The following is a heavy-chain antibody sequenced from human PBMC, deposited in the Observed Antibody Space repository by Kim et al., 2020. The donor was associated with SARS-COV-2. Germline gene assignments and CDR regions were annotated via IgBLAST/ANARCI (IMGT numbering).Heavy chain of an antibody. CDR3: TKRVIVSRGAGAPFDY. Sequence: GGSLRLSCAASGITFSSYVMSWVRQAPGKGLEWVSTITGSGSNTAYADSVKGRFTISRDNSNNTLYLQMNSLRAEDTAVYYCTKRVIVSRGAGAPFDYWGQGTLVTVSS. J-gene: IGHJ4*02. V-gene: IGHV3-23*01. D-gene: IGHD3-10*01. CDR2: ITGSGSNT. CDR1: GITFSSYV.